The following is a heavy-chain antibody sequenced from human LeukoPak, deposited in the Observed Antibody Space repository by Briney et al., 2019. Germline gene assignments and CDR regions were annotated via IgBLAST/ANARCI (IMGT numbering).Heavy chain of an antibody. CDR3: VREARGYHYTYFDY. CDR2: VSSGFHA. D-gene: IGHD5-18*01. Sequence: GGSLRLSCTASGFTLGSHDMHWVRQIPGQGLEWVAAVSSGFHAFFADSVQGRFTVSREDARNSLYLQMNSLRAGDTAVYYCVREARGYHYTYFDYWGQGTLVTASS. J-gene: IGHJ4*02. V-gene: IGHV3-13*01. CDR1: GFTLGSHD.